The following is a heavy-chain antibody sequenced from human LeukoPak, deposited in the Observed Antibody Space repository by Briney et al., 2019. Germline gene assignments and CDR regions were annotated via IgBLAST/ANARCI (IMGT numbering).Heavy chain of an antibody. V-gene: IGHV1-18*01. CDR2: ISTYNGNT. CDR3: ARVYPWFDP. J-gene: IGHJ5*02. Sequence: ASVKVSCKASGYTFTNYGLSWVRQAPGQGLEWMGWISTYNGNTNYAQKLQGRVTMTTDTSTSTAYMELSRLRSDDTAVYYCARVYPWFDPWGQGTLVTVSS. CDR1: GYTFTNYG. D-gene: IGHD5/OR15-5a*01.